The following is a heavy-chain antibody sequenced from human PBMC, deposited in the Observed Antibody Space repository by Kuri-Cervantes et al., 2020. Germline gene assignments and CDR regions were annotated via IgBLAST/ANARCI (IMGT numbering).Heavy chain of an antibody. J-gene: IGHJ5*02. CDR3: ARGVGYSNSGRFDP. D-gene: IGHD4-11*01. Sequence: GGSLRLSCAASGFTVSSNYMSWVRQAPGKGLEWVSVIYSGGSTYYADTVKGRFTISKDNSKNTLYLQMNSLRAEDTAVYYCARGVGYSNSGRFDPWGQGTLVTVSS. CDR1: GFTVSSNY. V-gene: IGHV3-66*01. CDR2: IYSGGST.